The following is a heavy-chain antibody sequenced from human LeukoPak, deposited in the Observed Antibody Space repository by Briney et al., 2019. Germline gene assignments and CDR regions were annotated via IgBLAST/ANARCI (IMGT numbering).Heavy chain of an antibody. Sequence: ASVKVSCKASGYTFTSYGISWVRQAPGQGLEWMGWINIYNGDAKSAQKFQGRVTMTTDTSTSTAYMELRSLRSEDTAVYYCAREIGPRQLHLWGSAFDSWGQGTLVIVSS. CDR1: GYTFTSYG. J-gene: IGHJ4*02. CDR3: AREIGPRQLHLWGSAFDS. V-gene: IGHV1-18*01. D-gene: IGHD5-18*01. CDR2: INIYNGDA.